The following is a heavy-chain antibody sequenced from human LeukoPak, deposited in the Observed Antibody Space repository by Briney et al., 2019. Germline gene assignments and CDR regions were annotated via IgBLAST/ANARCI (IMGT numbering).Heavy chain of an antibody. D-gene: IGHD5-12*01. CDR3: ARHNGYSGYDWGVWVNYFDY. Sequence: ASVKVSCKASGYTFTTYGISWVRQAPGQGLEWMGWISAYNGNTNYAQKLQGRVTMTTDTSTSTAYMELRSLRSDDTAVYYCARHNGYSGYDWGVWVNYFDYWGQGTLVTVSS. J-gene: IGHJ4*02. V-gene: IGHV1-18*01. CDR1: GYTFTTYG. CDR2: ISAYNGNT.